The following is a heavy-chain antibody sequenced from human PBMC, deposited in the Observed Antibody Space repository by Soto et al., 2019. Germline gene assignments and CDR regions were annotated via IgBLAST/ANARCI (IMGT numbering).Heavy chain of an antibody. V-gene: IGHV1-46*01. CDR1: GYSFPSYS. CDR3: ARDVKGLAPDY. CDR2: INPSGGSA. J-gene: IGHJ4*02. D-gene: IGHD6-19*01. Sequence: ASVQVSCKASGYSFPSYSMHWVRQAPGQGLEWMGVINPSGGSANYAQKFQGRITVTSDTSTTTVYMELSSLTSEDTAVYYCARDVKGLAPDYWGQGTLVTVSS.